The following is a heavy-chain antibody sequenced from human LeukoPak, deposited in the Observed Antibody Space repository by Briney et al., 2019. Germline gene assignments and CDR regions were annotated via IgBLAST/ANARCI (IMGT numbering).Heavy chain of an antibody. J-gene: IGHJ3*02. CDR1: GYSFTSYW. CDR3: ARLFKSPSFRRGAFDI. V-gene: IGHV5-51*01. Sequence: GESLKISCKGSGYSFTSYWIGWVRQMPGKGLEWMGIIYPGDSDTRYSPSFQGQVTISADKSISTAYLQWSSLKASDTAMYYCARLFKSPSFRRGAFDIWGQGTMVTVSS. CDR2: IYPGDSDT. D-gene: IGHD1-26*01.